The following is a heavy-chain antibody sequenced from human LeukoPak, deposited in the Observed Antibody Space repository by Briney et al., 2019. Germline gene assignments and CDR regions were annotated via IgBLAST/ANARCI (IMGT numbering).Heavy chain of an antibody. Sequence: SETLSLTCTVSGGSISSYYWSWIRQPPWKGREWIGHIYYSGSTNYNPSLKSRVTISVDPSKNQFSLKLGSVTAADTAVYYCARDSDCSGGSCYFDYWGQGTLVAVSS. CDR1: GGSISSYY. J-gene: IGHJ4*02. D-gene: IGHD2-15*01. V-gene: IGHV4-59*01. CDR3: ARDSDCSGGSCYFDY. CDR2: IYYSGST.